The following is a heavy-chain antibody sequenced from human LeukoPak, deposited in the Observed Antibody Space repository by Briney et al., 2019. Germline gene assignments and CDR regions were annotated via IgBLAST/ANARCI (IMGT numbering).Heavy chain of an antibody. CDR1: GYTFTSYY. Sequence: GGPLRLSCAASGYTFTSYYMHWVRQAPGQGLEGMGIINPSGGSTSYAQKFQGRVTMTRDTSTSTVYMELSSLRSEDTAVYYCARQLEWELLSTFDYWGQGTLVTVSS. V-gene: IGHV1-46*01. D-gene: IGHD1-26*01. J-gene: IGHJ4*02. CDR2: INPSGGST. CDR3: ARQLEWELLSTFDY.